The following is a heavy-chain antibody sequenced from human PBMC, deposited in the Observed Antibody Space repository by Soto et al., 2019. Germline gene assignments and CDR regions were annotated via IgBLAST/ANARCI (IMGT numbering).Heavy chain of an antibody. CDR1: GFTFSSYA. V-gene: IGHV3-23*01. CDR3: AILRFLEWLLFNYYYYGMDV. CDR2: ISGSGGST. D-gene: IGHD3-3*01. J-gene: IGHJ6*02. Sequence: GGSLRLSCAASGFTFSSYAMSWVRQAPGKGLEWVSAISGSGGSTYYADSVKGRFTISRDNSKNTLYLQMNSLRAEDTAVYYCAILRFLEWLLFNYYYYGMDVWGQGTTVTVSS.